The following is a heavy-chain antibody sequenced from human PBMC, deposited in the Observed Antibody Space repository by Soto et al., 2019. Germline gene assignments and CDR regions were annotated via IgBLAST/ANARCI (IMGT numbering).Heavy chain of an antibody. D-gene: IGHD3-3*01. CDR1: GGSISSYY. V-gene: IGHV4-59*08. CDR2: IYYSGST. CDR3: ARVAGYYDFWSGYSFAFDI. Sequence: SETLSLTCTVSGGSISSYYWSWIRQPPGKGLEWIGYIYYSGSTNYNPSLKSRVTISVDTSKNQFSLKLSSVTAADTAVYYCARVAGYYDFWSGYSFAFDIWGQGTMVTVSS. J-gene: IGHJ3*02.